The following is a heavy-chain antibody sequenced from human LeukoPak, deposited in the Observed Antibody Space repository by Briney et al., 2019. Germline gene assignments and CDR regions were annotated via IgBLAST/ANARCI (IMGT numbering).Heavy chain of an antibody. Sequence: PGGSLRLSCAASGFSFSSSEMNWVRQAPGKGPEWVSHISSGGNTEYYADSVRGRFTMSRDNAKNLLYLQVNSLRDEDTAVYYCARDTVNGPFVISLDLWGQGALVTVSS. CDR3: ARDTVNGPFVISLDL. CDR1: GFSFSSSE. J-gene: IGHJ5*02. CDR2: ISSGGNTE. D-gene: IGHD2-8*01. V-gene: IGHV3-48*03.